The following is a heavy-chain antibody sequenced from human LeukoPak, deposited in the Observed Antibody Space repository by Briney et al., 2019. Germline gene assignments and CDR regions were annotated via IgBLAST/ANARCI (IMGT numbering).Heavy chain of an antibody. CDR2: INHGGST. V-gene: IGHV4-34*01. CDR3: ARAAHSGSLAPFDY. J-gene: IGHJ4*02. CDR1: GFTFSSFA. Sequence: GSLRLSCAASGFTFSSFAMSWVRQPPGKGLEWIGKINHGGSTKFNPSLKSRVTISLDTSRNQFSLKVNSVTAADTAVYYCARAAHSGSLAPFDYWGQGTLVTVSS. D-gene: IGHD1-26*01.